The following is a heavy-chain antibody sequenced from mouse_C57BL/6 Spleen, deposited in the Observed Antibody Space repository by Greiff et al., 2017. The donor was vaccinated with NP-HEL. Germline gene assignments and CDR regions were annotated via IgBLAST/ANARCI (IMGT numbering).Heavy chain of an antibody. CDR3: ARLDYYGSSYYFDY. CDR1: GYTFTNYW. Sequence: QVQLQQSGAELVRPGTSVKMSCKASGYTFTNYWIGWAKQRPGHGLEWFGDIYPGGGYTNYNEKFKGKATLTADKSSSTAYMQFSSLTSEDSAIYYCARLDYYGSSYYFDYWGQGTTLTVSS. V-gene: IGHV1-63*01. CDR2: IYPGGGYT. D-gene: IGHD1-1*01. J-gene: IGHJ2*01.